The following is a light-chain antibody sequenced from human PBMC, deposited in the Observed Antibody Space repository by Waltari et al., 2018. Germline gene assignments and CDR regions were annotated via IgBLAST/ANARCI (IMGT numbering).Light chain of an antibody. CDR3: QQYNTWPLT. Sequence: EIVMTQSPATLSVSPGDSATLSCRASQSVNSNLAWYQQKPGQAPRLLIYVADTRATSFPARFSGSGSGTEFTLTINSLQSEDFAVYYCQQYNTWPLTFGGGTKVEIK. CDR1: QSVNSN. CDR2: VAD. J-gene: IGKJ4*01. V-gene: IGKV3-15*01.